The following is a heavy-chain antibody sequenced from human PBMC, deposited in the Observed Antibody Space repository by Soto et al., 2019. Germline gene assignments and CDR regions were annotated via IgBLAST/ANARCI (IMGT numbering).Heavy chain of an antibody. J-gene: IGHJ3*02. Sequence: EVQLVESGGGLVQPGGSLRLSCAASGFTVSGNYMSWVRQAPGQGLEWVSVIYAAGSTYYIDSVSGRFTISRDNSKNTLYLQMNSLRAEDTAVYYCASDIFKTGATGVFDIWGQGTRVTVSS. CDR1: GFTVSGNY. CDR2: IYAAGST. V-gene: IGHV3-66*01. CDR3: ASDIFKTGATGVFDI. D-gene: IGHD1-1*01.